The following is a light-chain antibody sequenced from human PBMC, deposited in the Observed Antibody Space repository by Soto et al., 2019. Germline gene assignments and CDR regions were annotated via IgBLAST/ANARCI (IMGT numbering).Light chain of an antibody. CDR2: DVT. CDR1: SSDVGGYNC. J-gene: IGLJ1*01. Sequence: QSALTQPRSVSGSPGQSVTISCTGTSSDVGGYNCVSWYQQHPGKAPKLMIYDVTKRPSGVPDRFSGSKSDNTASLTISGLRAEDEADYYCCSYAGTPYVFGTGTKVTVL. V-gene: IGLV2-11*01. CDR3: CSYAGTPYV.